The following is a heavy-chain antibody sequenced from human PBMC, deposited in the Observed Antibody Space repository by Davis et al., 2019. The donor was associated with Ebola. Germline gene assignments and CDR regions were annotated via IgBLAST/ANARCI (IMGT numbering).Heavy chain of an antibody. D-gene: IGHD3-3*01. CDR3: ARQPPFGVKYYYGMDV. CDR2: IIPMFGTA. V-gene: IGHV1-69*13. Sequence: AASVKVSCKASGGTFSSYAISWVRQAPGQGLEWMGGIIPMFGTANYAQKFQGRVTITADESTSTAYMELSSLRSEDTAVYYCARQPPFGVKYYYGMDVWGQGTTVTVSS. CDR1: GGTFSSYA. J-gene: IGHJ6*02.